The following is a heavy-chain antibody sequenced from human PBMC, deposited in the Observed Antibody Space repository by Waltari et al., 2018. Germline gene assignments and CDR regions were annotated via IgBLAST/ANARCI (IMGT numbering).Heavy chain of an antibody. CDR3: ARDLGSTGDY. J-gene: IGHJ4*02. CDR2: IRSKAYGGTT. Sequence: EVQLLESGGGLVQPGGSLRLSCAASGFTFSSYAMSWVRQAPGKGLEWVGFIRSKAYGGTTEYAASVKGRVTISRDDSKSIAYLQMNSLKTEDTAVYYCARDLGSTGDYWGQGTLVTVSS. V-gene: IGHV3-49*04. CDR1: GFTFSSYA. D-gene: IGHD3-16*01.